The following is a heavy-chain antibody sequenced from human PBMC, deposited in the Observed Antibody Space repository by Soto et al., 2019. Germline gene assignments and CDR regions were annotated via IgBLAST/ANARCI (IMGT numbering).Heavy chain of an antibody. D-gene: IGHD5-18*01. Sequence: QVQLVQSGAEVKKPGASVKVSCKASVYTFTSYYMHWVREAPGQGLEWMGIINPSGGSTSYAQKFQGRVAMTRDTSTSTVYMELSSLRSEDTAVYYCARGSPRKELWGNWGQGTLVTVSS. V-gene: IGHV1-46*01. CDR2: INPSGGST. CDR1: VYTFTSYY. CDR3: ARGSPRKELWGN. J-gene: IGHJ4*02.